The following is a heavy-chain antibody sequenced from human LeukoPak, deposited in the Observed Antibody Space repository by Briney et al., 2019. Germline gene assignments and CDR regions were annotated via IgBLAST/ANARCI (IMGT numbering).Heavy chain of an antibody. V-gene: IGHV1-2*02. CDR3: ASATRLGYCSGGSCYSHYYYYMDV. D-gene: IGHD2-15*01. CDR2: INPNSGGT. Sequence: ASVKVSCKASGYTFTGYYMHWVRQAPGQGLEWMGWINPNSGGTNYAQKFQGRVTMTRDTSISTAYMELSRLRSDDTAVYYCASATRLGYCSGGSCYSHYYYYMDVWGEGTTVTVSS. CDR1: GYTFTGYY. J-gene: IGHJ6*03.